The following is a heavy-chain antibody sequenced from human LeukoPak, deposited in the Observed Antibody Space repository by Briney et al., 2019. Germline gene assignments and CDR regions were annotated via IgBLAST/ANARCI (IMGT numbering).Heavy chain of an antibody. J-gene: IGHJ5*02. V-gene: IGHV3-23*01. D-gene: IGHD6-13*01. CDR2: IRIGCGGT. CDR1: GFDLSTYA. CDR3: ARCMVLSQGWCNWFDP. Sequence: PGGSLRLSCAASGFDLSTYAMTWVRQAPAKGLEWVSSIRIGCGGTYYADFVKGRFTISRDNSENTLHLQMNNLRVGDTSKYFCARCMVLSQGWCNWFDPWGQGTLVTVSS.